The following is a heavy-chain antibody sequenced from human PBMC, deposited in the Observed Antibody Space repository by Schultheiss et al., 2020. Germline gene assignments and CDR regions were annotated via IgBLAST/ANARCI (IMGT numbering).Heavy chain of an antibody. CDR1: GFTFSSYD. V-gene: IGHV3-13*01. J-gene: IGHJ6*02. CDR3: ARGEGLWFGEALDV. CDR2: IGTAGDT. D-gene: IGHD3-10*01. Sequence: GGSLRLSCAASGFTFSSYDMHWVRQATGKGLEWVLAIGTAGDTYYPGSVKGRFTISRENAKNSLYLQMNSLRAGDTAVYYCARGEGLWFGEALDVWGQGTTVTVSS.